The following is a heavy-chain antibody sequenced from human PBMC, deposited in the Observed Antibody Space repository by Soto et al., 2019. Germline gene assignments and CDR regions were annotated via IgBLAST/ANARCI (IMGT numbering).Heavy chain of an antibody. CDR3: ASVCGYYLPDY. V-gene: IGHV1-3*05. CDR2: INAGNGNT. D-gene: IGHD1-26*01. Sequence: QVQLVQSGAEEKKPGASVKVSCKASGYTFTNYAMHWVRQAPGQRLEWMGWINAGNGNTKYSQKFQGRVTITRDTSASSAYMELSCLSSEDTAVYYCASVCGYYLPDYWGQGTLVTVSS. CDR1: GYTFTNYA. J-gene: IGHJ4*02.